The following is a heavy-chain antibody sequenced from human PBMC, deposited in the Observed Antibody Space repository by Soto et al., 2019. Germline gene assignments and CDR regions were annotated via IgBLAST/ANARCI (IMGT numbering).Heavy chain of an antibody. CDR2: ISSSSSTI. CDR3: ASTQVAGMGDYYHGMDV. Sequence: GGSLRLSCAASGFTFSSYSMNWVRQAPGKGLEWVTYISSSSSTIYYADSGKGRFTISRDNAKNSLYLQMDSLRDEDTAVYYCASTQVAGMGDYYHGMDVWGQGTTVTVSS. CDR1: GFTFSSYS. V-gene: IGHV3-48*02. J-gene: IGHJ6*02. D-gene: IGHD6-19*01.